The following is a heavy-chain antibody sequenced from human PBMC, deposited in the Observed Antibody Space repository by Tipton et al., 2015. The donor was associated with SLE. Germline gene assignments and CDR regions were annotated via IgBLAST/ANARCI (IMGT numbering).Heavy chain of an antibody. CDR1: GFTFSNYG. CDR3: AKEGGTSSYYYSGMDV. D-gene: IGHD6-6*01. V-gene: IGHV3-30*02. J-gene: IGHJ6*02. Sequence: GSLRLSCAASGFTFSNYGMHWVRQAPGKGLEWVAFIRYDGSNKYYADSVKGRFTISRDNSKNTLYLQRNSLRAEDTAVYYCAKEGGTSSYYYSGMDVWGQGTTVTVSS. CDR2: IRYDGSNK.